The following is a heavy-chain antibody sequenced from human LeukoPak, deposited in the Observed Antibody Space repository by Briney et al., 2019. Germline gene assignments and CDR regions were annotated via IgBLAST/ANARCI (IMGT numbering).Heavy chain of an antibody. CDR2: IKHSGST. V-gene: IGHV4-34*01. D-gene: IGHD2-15*01. Sequence: SETLSLTCAVYGGSFSGYYWSWIRQPPGKGLEWIGEIKHSGSTNYNPSLKSRVTISVDTSKNQFSLKLSSVTAADTAVYYCARLVVAATPDYFDYWGQGTLVTVSS. CDR1: GGSFSGYY. CDR3: ARLVVAATPDYFDY. J-gene: IGHJ4*02.